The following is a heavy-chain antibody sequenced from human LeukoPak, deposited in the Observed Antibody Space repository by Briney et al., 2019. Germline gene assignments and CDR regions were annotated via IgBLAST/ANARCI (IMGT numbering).Heavy chain of an antibody. D-gene: IGHD6-13*01. CDR3: ARGGIAAAALYNWFDP. CDR2: IYHSGST. Sequence: PSETLSLTCAVYGGSFSGYYWSWIRQPPGKGLEWVGEIYHSGSTNYNPSLKSRVTISVDKSKNQFSLKLSSVTAADTAVYYCARGGIAAAALYNWFDPWGQGTLVTVSS. V-gene: IGHV4-34*01. J-gene: IGHJ5*02. CDR1: GGSFSGYY.